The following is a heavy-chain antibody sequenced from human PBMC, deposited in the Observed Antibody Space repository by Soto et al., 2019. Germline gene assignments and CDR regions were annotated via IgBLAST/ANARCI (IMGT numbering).Heavy chain of an antibody. CDR1: GFTFSSYS. J-gene: IGHJ6*02. Sequence: GGSLRLSCAASGFTFSSYSMNWVRQAPGKGLEWVSSISSSSSYIYYADSVKGRFTISRDNAKNSLYLQMNSLRAEDTAVYYCARVKYYGSGRGGNYYYGMDVWGQGTTVTVSS. V-gene: IGHV3-21*01. CDR3: ARVKYYGSGRGGNYYYGMDV. D-gene: IGHD3-10*01. CDR2: ISSSSSYI.